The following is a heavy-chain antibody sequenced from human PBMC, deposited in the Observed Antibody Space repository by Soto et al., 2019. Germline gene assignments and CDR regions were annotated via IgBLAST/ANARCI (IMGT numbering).Heavy chain of an antibody. V-gene: IGHV3-33*01. CDR1: GFTFSSYG. CDR3: ARDPVDCSGGSCYSGGNFDY. D-gene: IGHD2-15*01. Sequence: QVQLVESGGGVVQPGRSLRLSCAASGFTFSSYGMHWVRQAPGKGLEWVAVIWYDGSNKYYADSVKGRFTISRDNSKNTLYLQMNSLRAEDTAVYYCARDPVDCSGGSCYSGGNFDYWGQGTLVTVSS. CDR2: IWYDGSNK. J-gene: IGHJ4*02.